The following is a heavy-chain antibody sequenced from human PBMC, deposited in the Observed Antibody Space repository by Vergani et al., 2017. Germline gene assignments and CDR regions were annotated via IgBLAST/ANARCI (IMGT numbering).Heavy chain of an antibody. D-gene: IGHD3-16*01. CDR1: GFTLSNYD. CDR3: AKHFRGWGSDY. J-gene: IGHJ4*02. CDR2: IQFDGSNQ. Sequence: QVQLVESGGGVVQRGGSLRLSCATSGFTLSNYDMQWIRQGPGKGLEFVAFIQFDGSNQYYADSVKGRFTLSRDFSKTTLYLQMNSLRTDDTATYYCAKHFRGWGSDYWGQGTQVIVSS. V-gene: IGHV3-30*02.